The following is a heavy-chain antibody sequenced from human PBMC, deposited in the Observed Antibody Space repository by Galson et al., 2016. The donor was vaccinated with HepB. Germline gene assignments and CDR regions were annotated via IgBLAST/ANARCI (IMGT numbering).Heavy chain of an antibody. CDR3: ARDGGRGYTYGYFDY. CDR1: GFTFSSYA. V-gene: IGHV3-48*02. CDR2: ISSRSSTV. Sequence: SLRLSCAASGFTFSSYAIHWVRQAPGKGLEWVSYISSRSSTVYYADSLKGRFTISRDNAKNSLYLQMNSLRDEDTAVFYCARDGGRGYTYGYFDYWGRGTLVTVSS. D-gene: IGHD5-18*01. J-gene: IGHJ4*02.